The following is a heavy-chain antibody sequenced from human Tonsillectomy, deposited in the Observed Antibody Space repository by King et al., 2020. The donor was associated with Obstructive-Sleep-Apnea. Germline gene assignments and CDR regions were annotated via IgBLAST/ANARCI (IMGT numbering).Heavy chain of an antibody. CDR2: IWYDGSNK. CDR1: GFTFSSYG. CDR3: AGDTAMTYAFDI. V-gene: IGHV3-33*01. D-gene: IGHD5-18*01. Sequence: GQLVQSGGGVVQPGRSLRLSCAASGFTFSSYGMHWVRQAPGKGLEWVAVIWYDGSNKYYADSVKGRFTISRDNSKNTLYLQMNSLRAEDTAVYYCAGDTAMTYAFDIWGQGTMVTVSS. J-gene: IGHJ3*02.